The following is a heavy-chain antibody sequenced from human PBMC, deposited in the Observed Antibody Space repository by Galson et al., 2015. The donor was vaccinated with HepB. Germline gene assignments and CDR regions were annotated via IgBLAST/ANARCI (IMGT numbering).Heavy chain of an antibody. J-gene: IGHJ4*02. CDR2: IRSKTYGGKT. CDR1: GFTFGDYD. Sequence: TLRLSCAASGFTFGDYDMSWFRQAPGKGLVWVGFIRSKTYGGKTEHAAAVKGRFTVSRDDSKSIAYLQMSSLRTGDTAVYYCAREEDCSGTSCHSVWGQGTLVTVSS. CDR3: AREEDCSGTSCHSV. D-gene: IGHD2-15*01. V-gene: IGHV3-49*03.